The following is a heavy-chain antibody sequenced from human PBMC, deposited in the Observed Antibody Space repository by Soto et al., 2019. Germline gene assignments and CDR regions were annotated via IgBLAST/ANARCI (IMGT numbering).Heavy chain of an antibody. V-gene: IGHV1-18*01. CDR2: ISPYSGNT. Sequence: QVQLVQSGDEVRKPGSSVKVSCKASGYIFVNYGIAWVRQAPGQGLEWMGWISPYSGNTHYAGKVQGRLAMTTDPSRCTAHMGMGRPTSDEPAVYDRAIVDNYVAPTPQDVWGQGTTVT. J-gene: IGHJ6*02. CDR3: AIVDNYVAPTPQDV. D-gene: IGHD3-16*01. CDR1: GYIFVNYG.